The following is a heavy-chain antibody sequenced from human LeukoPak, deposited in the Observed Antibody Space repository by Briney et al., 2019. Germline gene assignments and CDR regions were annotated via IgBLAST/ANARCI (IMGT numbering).Heavy chain of an antibody. D-gene: IGHD4-23*01. CDR3: ARDSGTTVGYFDY. Sequence: GGSLRLSCAASGFTFSSYTMNWVRQAPGRGLEWVSCISSSSTYMLYADSAKGRFTISRDNAKNTLYLQMNSLRAEDTAVYYCARDSGTTVGYFDYWGQGTLVTVSS. CDR1: GFTFSSYT. J-gene: IGHJ4*02. V-gene: IGHV3-21*01. CDR2: ISSSSTYM.